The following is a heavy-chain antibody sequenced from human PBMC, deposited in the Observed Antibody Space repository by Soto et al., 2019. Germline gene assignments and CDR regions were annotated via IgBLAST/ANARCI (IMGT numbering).Heavy chain of an antibody. D-gene: IGHD2-2*01. Sequence: GGSLRLSCAASGFTVSSNYMSWVRQAPGKGLEWVSVIYSGGSTYYADSVKGRFTISRDNSKNTLYLQMNSLRAEDTAVYYCARDYDCSSTSCSAKYYYYYMDVWGKGTTVTVSS. CDR3: ARDYDCSSTSCSAKYYYYYMDV. CDR2: IYSGGST. CDR1: GFTVSSNY. J-gene: IGHJ6*03. V-gene: IGHV3-66*01.